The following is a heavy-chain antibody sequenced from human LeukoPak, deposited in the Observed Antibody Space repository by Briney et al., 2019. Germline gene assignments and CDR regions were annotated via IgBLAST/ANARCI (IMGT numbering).Heavy chain of an antibody. CDR1: GYSFTSYW. CDR2: IYPDDSDT. J-gene: IGHJ6*03. Sequence: GESLKISCKGSGYSFTSYWIGWVRQMPGKGLEWMGIIYPDDSDTKYSPSFQGQVTVSADKSISTAYLQWSSLKASDTAMYYCARLAFCTNAVCFSNYYYSMDVWGRGTTVTVSS. V-gene: IGHV5-51*01. CDR3: ARLAFCTNAVCFSNYYYSMDV. D-gene: IGHD2-8*01.